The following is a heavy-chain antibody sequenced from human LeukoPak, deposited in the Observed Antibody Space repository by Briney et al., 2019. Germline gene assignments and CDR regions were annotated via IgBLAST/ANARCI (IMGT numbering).Heavy chain of an antibody. D-gene: IGHD3-10*01. CDR3: ARDLPLGFGEFETSAFDY. CDR1: GFTFSSYA. V-gene: IGHV3-30-3*01. CDR2: ISYDGSNK. J-gene: IGHJ4*02. Sequence: GGSLRLSCAASGFTFSSYAMHWVRQAPGKGLEWVAVISYDGSNKYYADSVKGRFTISRDNSKNTLYLQMNSLRAEDTAVYYCARDLPLGFGEFETSAFDYWGQGTLVTVSS.